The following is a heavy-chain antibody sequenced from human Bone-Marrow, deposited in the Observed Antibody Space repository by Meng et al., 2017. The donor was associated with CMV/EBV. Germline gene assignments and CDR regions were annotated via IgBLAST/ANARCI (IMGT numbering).Heavy chain of an antibody. J-gene: IGHJ4*02. V-gene: IGHV3-21*04. CDR3: ARDLGDY. Sequence: GESLKISCAASGFTFSGYSMNWVRQAPGKGLEWVSMISSSSRYIYYADSVKGRFTISRDNSKNTLYLQMNSLRAEDTAVYYCARDLGDYWGQGTLVTVSS. CDR1: GFTFSGYS. CDR2: ISSSSRYI.